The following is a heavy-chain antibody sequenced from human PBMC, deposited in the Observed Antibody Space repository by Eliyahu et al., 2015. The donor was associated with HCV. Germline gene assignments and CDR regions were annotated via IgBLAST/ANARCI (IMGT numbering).Heavy chain of an antibody. CDR3: ARARYLDAFDI. J-gene: IGHJ3*02. V-gene: IGHV2-5*02. CDR2: IYWDDDK. CDR1: GFSXSTSGVG. D-gene: IGHD3-9*01. Sequence: QITLKESGPTLVKPTQTLTLTCTFSGFSXSTSGVGVGWIRQPPGKALEWLALIYWDDDKRYSPSLKSRLTITKDTSKNQVVLTMTNMDPVDTATYYCARARYLDAFDIWGQGTMVTVSS.